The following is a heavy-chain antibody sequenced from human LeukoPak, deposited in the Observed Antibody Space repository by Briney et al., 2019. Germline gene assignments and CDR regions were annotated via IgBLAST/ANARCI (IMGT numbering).Heavy chain of an antibody. CDR1: GYSISSGVY. D-gene: IGHD6-19*01. CDR3: TRDPFSSGWSDS. Sequence: PSETLSLTCEVSGYSISSGVYWGWIRQTPGKGLEWIGSIYHIGSVFYNPSLKSRVNISVDTSKNQFSLNLISVTAADTALYFCTRDPFSSGWSDSWGPGILVTVAS. V-gene: IGHV4-38-2*02. J-gene: IGHJ4*02. CDR2: IYHIGSV.